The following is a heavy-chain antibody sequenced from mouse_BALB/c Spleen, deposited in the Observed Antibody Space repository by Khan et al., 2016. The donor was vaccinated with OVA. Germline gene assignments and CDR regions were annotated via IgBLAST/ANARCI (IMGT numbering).Heavy chain of an antibody. CDR1: GFSLTNYG. J-gene: IGHJ4*01. Sequence: VQLKESGPGLVAPSQSLSITCTVSGFSLTNYGVHWVRQPPGKGLEWLVVIWSDGSTNYNSVLKSRLSLSNDNSKSQAFLIMNSLLTDDTAIYYCARWFDGYTSLYAMDYWGQGTSVTVSS. CDR2: IWSDGST. CDR3: ARWFDGYTSLYAMDY. D-gene: IGHD2-3*01. V-gene: IGHV2-6*02.